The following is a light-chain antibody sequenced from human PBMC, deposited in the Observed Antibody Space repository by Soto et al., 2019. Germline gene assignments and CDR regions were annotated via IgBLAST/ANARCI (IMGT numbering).Light chain of an antibody. V-gene: IGKV1-5*01. J-gene: IGKJ1*01. Sequence: DIQMTQSPSTLSASVGDRVTITCRASQTISSWLAWYQQKPGKAANLLIYDASSLESGVPSRFSGRGSGTQFTLTISSLQPDDFATYYCQPYNSFSGTFGPGTKVDIK. CDR3: QPYNSFSGT. CDR2: DAS. CDR1: QTISSW.